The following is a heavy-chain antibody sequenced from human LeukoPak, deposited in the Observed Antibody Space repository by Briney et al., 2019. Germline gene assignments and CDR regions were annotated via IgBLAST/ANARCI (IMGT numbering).Heavy chain of an antibody. CDR2: ISSSSSSTI. J-gene: IGHJ1*01. CDR1: GFTFSSYS. V-gene: IGHV3-48*01. D-gene: IGHD6-6*01. CDR3: ARDLDSSSSGYFQH. Sequence: PGGSLRLSCAASGFTFSSYSMNWVRQAPGKGLEWVSYISSSSSSTIYYADSVKGRFTISRDNAKNSLYLQMNSLRAEDTAVYYCARDLDSSSSGYFQHWGQGTLVTVSS.